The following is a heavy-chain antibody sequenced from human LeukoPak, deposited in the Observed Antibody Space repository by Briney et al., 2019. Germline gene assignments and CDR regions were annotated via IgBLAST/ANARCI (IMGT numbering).Heavy chain of an antibody. CDR3: ASGHWNTKAYYYLIVV. CDR1: VFIFSSYE. J-gene: IGHJ6*02. Sequence: SLRLSGAASVFIFSSYEMNWVRQAAGKGLEWVSYISGKGSTIYNADSVKGRVTISRDNAKKSLYLQMNSLRAEDTAVYYCASGHWNTKAYYYLIVVWRQGATVTVSS. D-gene: IGHD1/OR15-1a*01. V-gene: IGHV3-48*03. CDR2: ISGKGSTI.